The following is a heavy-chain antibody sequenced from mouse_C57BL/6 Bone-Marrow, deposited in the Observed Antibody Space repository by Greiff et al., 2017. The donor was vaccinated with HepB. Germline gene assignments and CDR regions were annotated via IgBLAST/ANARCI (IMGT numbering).Heavy chain of an antibody. J-gene: IGHJ3*01. CDR3: TPLLLPPFAY. CDR1: GFNIKDYY. V-gene: IGHV14-1*01. D-gene: IGHD1-1*01. CDR2: IDPEDGDT. Sequence: VHVKQSGAELVRPGASVKLSCTASGFNIKDYYMHWVKQRPEQGLEWIGRIDPEDGDTEYAPKFQGKATMTADTSSNTAYLQLSSLTSEDTAVYYCTPLLLPPFAYWGQGTLVTASA.